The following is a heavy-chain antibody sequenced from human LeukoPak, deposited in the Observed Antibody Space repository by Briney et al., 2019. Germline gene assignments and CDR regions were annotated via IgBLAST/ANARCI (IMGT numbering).Heavy chain of an antibody. D-gene: IGHD2-15*01. CDR3: ASGFCIGGSCYSAPFHY. Sequence: SETLSLTCTVSGASIRSYYWSWIRQPPGKGLEWIGYIYYSGVTNYNPSLKSRVTISVDTSQNQFSLRLNSVTAADTAVYYCASGFCIGGSCYSAPFHYWGQGALVTVSP. CDR2: IYYSGVT. J-gene: IGHJ4*02. CDR1: GASIRSYY. V-gene: IGHV4-59*01.